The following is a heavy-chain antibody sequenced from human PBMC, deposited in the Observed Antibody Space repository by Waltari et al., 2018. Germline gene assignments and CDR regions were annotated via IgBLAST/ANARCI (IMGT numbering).Heavy chain of an antibody. CDR1: GYTFTSHG. J-gene: IGHJ6*02. Sequence: QVQLVQSGSELKKPGASVKVSCKASGYTFTSHGMNWARQAPGQGLEWMGGLNTNDGNPTDAQGFTGRFDFPLDTSGSTAYLQISSLKAEDTAVYYCERGRGGLWFGDAYYYYGMDVWGQGTTLTVSS. D-gene: IGHD3-10*01. CDR2: LNTNDGNP. CDR3: ERGRGGLWFGDAYYYYGMDV. V-gene: IGHV7-4-1*02.